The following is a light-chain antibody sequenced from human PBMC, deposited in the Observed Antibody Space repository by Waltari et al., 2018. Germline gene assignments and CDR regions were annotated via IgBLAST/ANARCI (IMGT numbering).Light chain of an antibody. CDR2: EDH. J-gene: IGLJ3*02. V-gene: IGLV6-57*04. CDR3: QSYDGSGSWV. CDR1: SGSIASNF. Sequence: FMLTQPHSVSESPGKTITISCTSSSGSIASNFVQWSQQRPGSAPTTVIYEDHQRPSGVPDRFSGSFDRSSNSASLTISGLKTEDEAEYYCQSYDGSGSWVFGGGTKLTVL.